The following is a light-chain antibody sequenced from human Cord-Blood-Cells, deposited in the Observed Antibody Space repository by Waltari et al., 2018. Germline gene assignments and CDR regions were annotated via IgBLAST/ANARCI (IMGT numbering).Light chain of an antibody. Sequence: DIVMTQSPDSLAVSLGERATINCNSSQSVLYSSNNKNYLAWYQQKPGQPPKLLIYWASTRESGVPDRFSGSGSGTDFTLTISSLQAEDVAVYYCQQYYCTPLTFGGGTKVEIK. CDR2: WAS. V-gene: IGKV4-1*01. CDR1: QSVLYSSNNKNY. J-gene: IGKJ4*01. CDR3: QQYYCTPLT.